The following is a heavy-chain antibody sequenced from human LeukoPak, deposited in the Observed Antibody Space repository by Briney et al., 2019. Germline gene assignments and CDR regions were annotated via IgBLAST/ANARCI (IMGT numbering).Heavy chain of an antibody. CDR2: INHSGST. CDR1: GGSFSGYY. V-gene: IGHV4-34*01. D-gene: IGHD6-19*01. CDR3: ARSPSFIAVAGYYFDY. Sequence: SETLSLTCAVYGGSFSGYYWSWIRQPPGKGLEWMGEINHSGSTNYNPSLKSRVTISVDTSNTQFSLKLSSVTAAATAVYYCARSPSFIAVAGYYFDYWGQGTMVTVSS. J-gene: IGHJ4*02.